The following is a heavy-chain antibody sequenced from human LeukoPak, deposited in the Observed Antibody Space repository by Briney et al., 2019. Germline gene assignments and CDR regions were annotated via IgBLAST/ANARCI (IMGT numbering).Heavy chain of an antibody. CDR2: MNGDGSVT. J-gene: IGHJ4*02. D-gene: IGHD7-27*01. Sequence: GGSLRLSCAVPGFSIRSFWMSWVRQTPGKGLEGVADMNGDGSVTYYVDSVKGRFTVSRDNAKNSLYLQMSSLRAEDTAVYYCARDPAWGAIDYWGQGTLVTVSS. CDR1: GFSIRSFW. V-gene: IGHV3-7*01. CDR3: ARDPAWGAIDY.